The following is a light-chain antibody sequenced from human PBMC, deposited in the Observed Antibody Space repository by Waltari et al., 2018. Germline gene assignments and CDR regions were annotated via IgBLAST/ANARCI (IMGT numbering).Light chain of an antibody. Sequence: VILTQSPATLSLSPGEGATLSCRATQSVNNYLAWYQQKPGQAPRLLIYGASSRATGIPDRFSGSGSGTEFTLTISSLEPEDFAVCYCQKYSSSPHSFGQGTKVEIK. CDR2: GAS. CDR1: QSVNNY. CDR3: QKYSSSPHS. V-gene: IGKV3-20*01. J-gene: IGKJ2*03.